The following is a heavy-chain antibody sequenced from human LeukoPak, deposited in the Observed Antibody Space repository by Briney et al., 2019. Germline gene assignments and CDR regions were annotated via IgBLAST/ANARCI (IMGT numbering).Heavy chain of an antibody. V-gene: IGHV3-49*04. CDR2: IRSKAYGGTT. CDR1: GFTFGDYA. Sequence: PGGSLRLSCTASGFTFGDYAMSWVRQAPGKGLEWVGFIRSKAYGGTTEYAASVKGRFTISRDDSKSIAYLQMNSLETEDTAVYYCTRDHSSSWYLSYFDYWGQGTLVTVSS. J-gene: IGHJ4*02. CDR3: TRDHSSSWYLSYFDY. D-gene: IGHD6-13*01.